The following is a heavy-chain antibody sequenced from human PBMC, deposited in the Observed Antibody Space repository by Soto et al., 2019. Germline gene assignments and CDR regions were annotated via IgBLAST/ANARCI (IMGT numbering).Heavy chain of an antibody. Sequence: QVQLQESGPGLVKPSETLSLTCVVSGGSLSSYYWSWIRQPPGKGLEWIGYIYYSGSTNYNPSLQSRVTISVDTSKNQFSLKLSSVTAADTAVYYCARTWGSTNNHWGRGTLVTVSS. D-gene: IGHD3-16*01. CDR1: GGSLSSYY. CDR3: ARTWGSTNNH. CDR2: IYYSGST. J-gene: IGHJ5*02. V-gene: IGHV4-59*12.